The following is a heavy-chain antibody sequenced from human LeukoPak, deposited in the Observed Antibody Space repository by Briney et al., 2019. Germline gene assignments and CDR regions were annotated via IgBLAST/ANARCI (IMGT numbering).Heavy chain of an antibody. V-gene: IGHV3-7*01. D-gene: IGHD6-13*01. Sequence: GGSLRLSCAASGFDFSSQWMSWVRQAPGKGLEWVAIVNQGATQKYYVDSVKGRFTISRDNAENSLYLQMNSLRAEDTAVYYCASVQQLVRDFDYWGQGTLVTVSS. CDR1: GFDFSSQW. CDR2: VNQGATQK. CDR3: ASVQQLVRDFDY. J-gene: IGHJ4*02.